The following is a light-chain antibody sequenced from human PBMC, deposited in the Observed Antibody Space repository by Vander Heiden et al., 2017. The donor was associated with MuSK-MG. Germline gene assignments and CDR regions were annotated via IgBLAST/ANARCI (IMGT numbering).Light chain of an antibody. J-gene: IGKJ1*01. CDR2: GAS. CDR1: QSVSSN. V-gene: IGKV3-15*01. CDR3: QQEKNGHPQET. Sequence: EIVMTQSPATLSVSPGERATLSCRASQSVSSNLAWYQQKPGQAPRLLIYGASTRATGIKARFSGSRSGTECTLTINGRHSDDFAVNYCQQEKNGHPQETFGQGTKVEIK.